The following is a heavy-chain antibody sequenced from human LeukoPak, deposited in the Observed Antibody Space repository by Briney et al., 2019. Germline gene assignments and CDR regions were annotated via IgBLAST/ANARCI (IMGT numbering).Heavy chain of an antibody. D-gene: IGHD3-10*01. CDR1: GGSVGTGGYY. Sequence: KPSETLSLTCTVSGGSVGTGGYYWSWIRQPPGKGLEWFGYIYNSLTTNYNPSLKKRVTMSVNTSENQFSLKLNSVTAADTAVYYWARDEWFGDGGQGTLATVPA. CDR2: IYNSLTT. CDR3: ARDEWFGD. J-gene: IGHJ4*02. V-gene: IGHV4-61*08.